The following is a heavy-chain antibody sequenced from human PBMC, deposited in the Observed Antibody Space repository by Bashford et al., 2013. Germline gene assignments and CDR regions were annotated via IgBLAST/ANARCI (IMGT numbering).Heavy chain of an antibody. Sequence: HSGGSLRLSCVASGFTFSSYAMSWVRQAPGKGLEWVSAISGNGEREYYIDSVKGRFTISRDNSKNTLYLQMNSLRAEDTAIYYCTKDPDYGHYLMAWFDPWGQGTLVTVSS. CDR1: GFTFSSYA. CDR2: ISGNGERE. V-gene: IGHV3-23*01. J-gene: IGHJ5*02. CDR3: TKDPDYGHYLMAWFDP. D-gene: IGHD4-17*01.